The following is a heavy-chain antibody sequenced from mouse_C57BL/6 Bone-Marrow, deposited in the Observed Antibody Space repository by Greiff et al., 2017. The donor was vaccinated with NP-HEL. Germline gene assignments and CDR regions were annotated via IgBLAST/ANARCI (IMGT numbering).Heavy chain of an antibody. V-gene: IGHV1-4*01. J-gene: IGHJ3*01. Sequence: QVQLKESGAELARPGASVKMSCKASGYTFTSYTMHWVKQRPGQGLEWIGYINPSSGYTKYNQKFKDKATLTADKSSSTAYMQLSSLTSEDSAVYYCARRRRATAQALGAYWGQGTLVTVSA. CDR2: INPSSGYT. CDR3: ARRRRATAQALGAY. D-gene: IGHD3-2*02. CDR1: GYTFTSYT.